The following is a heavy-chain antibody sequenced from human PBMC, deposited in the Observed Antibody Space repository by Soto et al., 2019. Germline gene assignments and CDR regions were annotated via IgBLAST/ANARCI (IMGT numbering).Heavy chain of an antibody. CDR3: AMDWLGIDY. CDR1: GYTFTSYG. J-gene: IGHJ4*02. D-gene: IGHD3-3*01. V-gene: IGHV1-18*01. CDR2: INPYNGNT. Sequence: QVQLVQSGAEVKKPGASVKVSCKASGYTFTSYGISWVRQAPGQGLEWMGWINPYNGNTNYAQKRQGRVTTTTATSTTTAYMELRSLGSDATAVYYCAMDWLGIDYWGQGTLVTVSS.